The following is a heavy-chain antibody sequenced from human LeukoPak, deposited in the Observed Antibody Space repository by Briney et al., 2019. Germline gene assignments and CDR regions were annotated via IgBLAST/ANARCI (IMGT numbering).Heavy chain of an antibody. Sequence: GGSLRLSCAASGFTFSNAWMSWVRQAPGKGLEWVGRIKGKTDGGTTDYAAPVKVRFTISRDDSKNTLYLQMNSLKTEDTAVYYCTTVTTNDFWSGWGYYYYYYMDVWGKGTTVTVSS. J-gene: IGHJ6*03. V-gene: IGHV3-15*01. CDR3: TTVTTNDFWSGWGYYYYYYMDV. CDR1: GFTFSNAW. D-gene: IGHD3-3*01. CDR2: IKGKTDGGTT.